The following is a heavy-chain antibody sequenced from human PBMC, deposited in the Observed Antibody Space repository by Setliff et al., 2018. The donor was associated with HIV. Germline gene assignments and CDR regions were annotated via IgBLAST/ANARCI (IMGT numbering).Heavy chain of an antibody. Sequence: GGSLRLSCAVSGFNVGDSYMRWARQSPGKGLEWVPVIYADGNTYYGDSVKGRFTISRDKSKNTVYLQMNSLRAEDTAVYYCARGDGYSLGGYYYMDVWGKGTTVTVSS. CDR1: GFNVGDSY. J-gene: IGHJ6*03. CDR3: ARGDGYSLGGYYYMDV. D-gene: IGHD4-4*01. CDR2: IYADGNT. V-gene: IGHV3-53*01.